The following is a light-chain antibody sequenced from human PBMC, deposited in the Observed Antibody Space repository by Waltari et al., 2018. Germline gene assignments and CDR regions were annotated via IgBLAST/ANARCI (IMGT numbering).Light chain of an antibody. V-gene: IGKV1-39*01. CDR3: QQSYSTPPMYT. Sequence: DIQMTQSPSSLSASVAERVTITCRASQSISSYLNWYKQKPGKAPKLLIYAASSLQSGVPSRFSGSGSGTEFTLTISSLQPEDFATYYCQQSYSTPPMYTFGQGTKLEIK. CDR2: AAS. J-gene: IGKJ2*01. CDR1: QSISSY.